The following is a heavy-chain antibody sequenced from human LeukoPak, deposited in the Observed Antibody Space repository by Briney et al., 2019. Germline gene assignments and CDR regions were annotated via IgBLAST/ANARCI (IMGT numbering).Heavy chain of an antibody. Sequence: ASVKVSCKASGYTFTSYYMHWVRQAPGQGLEWMGIINPSVGSTSYAQKFQGRVTMTRDTSTSTVYMELSSLRSEDTAVYYCARDQIASSGWYAEYFQHWGQGTMVTVSS. D-gene: IGHD6-19*01. CDR3: ARDQIASSGWYAEYFQH. V-gene: IGHV1-46*01. CDR1: GYTFTSYY. CDR2: INPSVGST. J-gene: IGHJ1*01.